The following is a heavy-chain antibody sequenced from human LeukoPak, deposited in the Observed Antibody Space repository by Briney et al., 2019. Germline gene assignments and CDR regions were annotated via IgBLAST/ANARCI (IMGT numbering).Heavy chain of an antibody. J-gene: IGHJ4*02. V-gene: IGHV3-7*03. D-gene: IGHD1-26*01. CDR1: GFTFTTYG. CDR3: ATYSGAHHKTFDD. Sequence: GGSLRLSCEASGFTFTTYGMSWVRQAPGKGLEWVANIKQDESEKDYVDSVKGRFTISRDNAKNSMYLQMSSLRAEDTAVYYCATYSGAHHKTFDDWGQGTLVTVSS. CDR2: IKQDESEK.